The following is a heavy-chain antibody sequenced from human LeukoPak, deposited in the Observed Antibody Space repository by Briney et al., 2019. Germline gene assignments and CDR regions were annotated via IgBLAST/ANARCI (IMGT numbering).Heavy chain of an antibody. CDR1: GGSFSGYY. D-gene: IGHD1-26*01. V-gene: IGHV4-34*01. CDR3: ARAVGATRGFDP. Sequence: SEALSLTCAVYGGSFSGYYWSWIRQPPGKGLEWIGEINHSGSTNYNPSLKSRVIISVDTSKNQFSLKLSSVTAADTAVYYCARAVGATRGFDPWGQGTLVTVSS. J-gene: IGHJ5*02. CDR2: INHSGST.